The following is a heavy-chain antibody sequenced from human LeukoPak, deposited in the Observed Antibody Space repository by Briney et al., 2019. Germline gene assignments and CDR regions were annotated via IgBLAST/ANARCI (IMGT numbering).Heavy chain of an antibody. J-gene: IGHJ4*02. CDR2: IFHGGSP. CDR3: ARGPPYIVVVTAIGFFDY. Sequence: SETLSLTCAVYGGSFSDYYWIWIRQPPGKGLEWIGEIFHGGSPNCNPSLKSRVTTSVDTSKNQFSLKLISVTAADTAVYYCARGPPYIVVVTAIGFFDYWGQGTLVTVSS. V-gene: IGHV4-34*01. D-gene: IGHD2-21*02. CDR1: GGSFSDYY.